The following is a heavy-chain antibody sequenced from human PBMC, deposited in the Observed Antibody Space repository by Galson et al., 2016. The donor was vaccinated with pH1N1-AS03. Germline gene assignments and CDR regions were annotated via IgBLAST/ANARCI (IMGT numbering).Heavy chain of an antibody. V-gene: IGHV4-59*01. D-gene: IGHD4-17*01. J-gene: IGHJ4*02. CDR3: ARAPLYGDYVLDY. Sequence: QPPGKGLERIGYMFYSGSTKYNSSLKSRVSISGDTSKNQISLKLTSVTAADTAVYYCARAPLYGDYVLDYWGLGTLVTVSS. CDR2: MFYSGST.